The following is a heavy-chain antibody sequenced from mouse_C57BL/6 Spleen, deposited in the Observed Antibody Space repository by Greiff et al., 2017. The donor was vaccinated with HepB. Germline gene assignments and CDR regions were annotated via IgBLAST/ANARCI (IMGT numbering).Heavy chain of an antibody. CDR1: GYAFSSSW. J-gene: IGHJ4*01. Sequence: VKLMESGPELVKPGASVKISCKASGYAFSSSWMNWVKQRPGKGLEWIGRIYPGDGDTNYNGKFKGKATLTADKSSSTAYMQLSSLTSEDSSVYFCAACYSKGAYAMDYWGQGTSVTVSS. CDR2: IYPGDGDT. D-gene: IGHD2-5*01. CDR3: AACYSKGAYAMDY. V-gene: IGHV1-82*01.